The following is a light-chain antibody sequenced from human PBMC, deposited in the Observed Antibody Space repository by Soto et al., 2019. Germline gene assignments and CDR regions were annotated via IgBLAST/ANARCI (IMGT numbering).Light chain of an antibody. CDR2: EVS. V-gene: IGLV2-14*01. CDR1: SSDVGTYNH. CDR3: SSFTTSSTLV. Sequence: QSALTQPASVSGSPGQSITISCTGTSSDVGTYNHVSWYQQHPGKAPQLIIYEVSNRPSGFSNRFSASKSGNTASLTISGLQAEDEADYYCSSFTTSSTLVFGTGTKLTVL. J-gene: IGLJ1*01.